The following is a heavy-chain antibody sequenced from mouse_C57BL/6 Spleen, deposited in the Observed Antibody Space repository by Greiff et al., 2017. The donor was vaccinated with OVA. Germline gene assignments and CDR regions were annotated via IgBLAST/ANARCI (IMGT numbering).Heavy chain of an antibody. CDR2: IRLKSDNYAT. V-gene: IGHV6-3*01. D-gene: IGHD6-2*01. Sequence: EVKLMESGGGLVQPGGSMKLSCVASGFTFSNYWMNWVRRSPEKGLEWVAQIRLKSDNYATHYAESVKGRFTISRDDSKSSVYLQMNNLRAEDTGIYYCTVSYYFDYWGQGTTLTVSS. CDR1: GFTFSNYW. J-gene: IGHJ2*01. CDR3: TVSYYFDY.